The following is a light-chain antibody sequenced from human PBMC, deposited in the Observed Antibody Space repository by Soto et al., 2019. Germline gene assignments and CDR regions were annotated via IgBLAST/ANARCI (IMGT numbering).Light chain of an antibody. CDR1: QSVSSSH. Sequence: GLTQSPDTLSLSPGETATLSCGASQSVSSSHIAWYQQKPGQSPRLLIDGASSRASGIPDRFSGSGSGTDFTLTISRLEPEDFAVYYCQQYVGLPPTFGQGTKVDVK. CDR2: GAS. J-gene: IGKJ1*01. CDR3: QQYVGLPPT. V-gene: IGKV3-20*01.